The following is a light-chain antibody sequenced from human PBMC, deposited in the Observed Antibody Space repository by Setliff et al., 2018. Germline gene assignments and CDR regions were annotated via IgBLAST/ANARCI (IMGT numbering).Light chain of an antibody. CDR1: SSNIGGNT. V-gene: IGLV1-44*01. Sequence: QSALTQPPSTSGTPGQRVTISCSGSSSNIGGNTVNWYQQPPGTAPRLLIFSNNDRPAGVSNRFTGSKSGTSASLTISGLQSEDEGDYYCAAWDDSLTGSYVFGTGTKVTVL. J-gene: IGLJ1*01. CDR2: SNN. CDR3: AAWDDSLTGSYV.